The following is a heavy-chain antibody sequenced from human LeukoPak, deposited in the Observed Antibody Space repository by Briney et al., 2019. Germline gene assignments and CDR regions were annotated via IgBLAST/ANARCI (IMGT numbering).Heavy chain of an antibody. CDR2: ISGGGGST. CDR3: AKGSGINHYHWIDP. Sequence: GGSLRLSCAASEFTFSNYAMNWVRQAPGKGLEWVSGISGGGGSTYYADSVKGRFTISGDNSKNTLYLQMDSLRAEDTALYYCAKGSGINHYHWIDPWGQGTLVTVSS. V-gene: IGHV3-23*01. CDR1: EFTFSNYA. J-gene: IGHJ5*02. D-gene: IGHD1-14*01.